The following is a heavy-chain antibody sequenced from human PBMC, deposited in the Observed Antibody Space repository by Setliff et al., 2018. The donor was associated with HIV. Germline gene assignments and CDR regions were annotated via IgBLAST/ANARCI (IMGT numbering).Heavy chain of an antibody. CDR3: AKPNSPMFDS. Sequence: GGSLRLSCAASGFTFDSACMSWVRQAPGEGLEWVSVISGSGVITDYADSVKGRFTISRDNSKNMLYLQMNSLRAEDTAVYYCAKPNSPMFDSWGQGTLVTVSS. CDR2: ISGSGVIT. V-gene: IGHV3-23*01. CDR1: GFTFDSAC. J-gene: IGHJ4*02. D-gene: IGHD6-13*01.